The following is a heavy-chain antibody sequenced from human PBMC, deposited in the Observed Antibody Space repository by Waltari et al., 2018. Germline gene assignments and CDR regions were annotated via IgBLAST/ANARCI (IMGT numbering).Heavy chain of an antibody. CDR1: GYPFTTYS. CDR3: EAYDYYDSSGYYRIFDY. J-gene: IGHJ4*02. V-gene: IGHV1-3*01. D-gene: IGHD3-22*01. CDR2: INAGNGNA. Sequence: QVQLVQSGAEVKKPGASVKVSCKASGYPFTTYSMHWVRQAPGQRLEWMGWINAGNGNAKYSPKFQGRVTIARDTSASTAYMELSSLRSEDTAVYYCEAYDYYDSSGYYRIFDYWGQGTLVTVSS.